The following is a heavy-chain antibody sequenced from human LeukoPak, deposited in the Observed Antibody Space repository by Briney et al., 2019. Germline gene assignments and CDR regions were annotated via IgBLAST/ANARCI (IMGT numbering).Heavy chain of an antibody. V-gene: IGHV4-59*13. Sequence: PSETLSLTCTVSGGSISSYYWRWIRQPPGKGLEWIGYIYYSGSTNYNPSLKSRVTISVDTSKNQFSLKLSSVTAADTAVYYCARANYDSSGYYTLIDAFDIWSQGTMVTVSS. CDR2: IYYSGST. CDR1: GGSISSYY. D-gene: IGHD3-22*01. CDR3: ARANYDSSGYYTLIDAFDI. J-gene: IGHJ3*02.